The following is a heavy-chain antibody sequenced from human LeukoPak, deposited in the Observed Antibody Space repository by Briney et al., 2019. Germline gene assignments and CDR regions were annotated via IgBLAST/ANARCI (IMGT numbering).Heavy chain of an antibody. CDR3: VRSGLSPFDY. V-gene: IGHV4-59*04. J-gene: IGHJ4*02. CDR2: IYYSGST. D-gene: IGHD6-19*01. Sequence: SETLSLTCTVSGGSISSYYWSWIRQPAGKGLEWIGSIYYSGSTYYNPSLKSRVTISVDTSKNQFSLKLSSVTAADTAVYYCVRSGLSPFDYWGQGTLVTVSS. CDR1: GGSISSYY.